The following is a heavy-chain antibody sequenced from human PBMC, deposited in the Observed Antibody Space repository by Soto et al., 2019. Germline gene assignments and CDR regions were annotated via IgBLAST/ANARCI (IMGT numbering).Heavy chain of an antibody. CDR2: ISYDGSNK. J-gene: IGHJ4*02. Sequence: GGSLRLSCAASGFTFSSYAMHWVRQAPGKGLEWVAVISYDGSNKYYADSVKGRFTISRDNSKNTLYLQMNSLRAEDTAVYYCARDTLLEVTTEFFDYWGQGTLVTVSS. CDR1: GFTFSSYA. D-gene: IGHD4-17*01. V-gene: IGHV3-30-3*01. CDR3: ARDTLLEVTTEFFDY.